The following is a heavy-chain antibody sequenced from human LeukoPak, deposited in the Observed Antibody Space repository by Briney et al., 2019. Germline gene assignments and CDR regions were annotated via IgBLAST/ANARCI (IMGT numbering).Heavy chain of an antibody. J-gene: IGHJ4*02. CDR2: MNPNSGNT. CDR3: ARGRTRRGSYRHQIDY. V-gene: IGHV1-8*01. Sequence: ASVKVSCKASGYTFTSYDINWVRQATGQGLEWMGWMNPNSGNTGYAQKFQGRVTMTRNTSVSTAYMELSSLRSEDTAVYYCARGRTRRGSYRHQIDYWGQGTLVTVSS. CDR1: GYTFTSYD. D-gene: IGHD3-16*02.